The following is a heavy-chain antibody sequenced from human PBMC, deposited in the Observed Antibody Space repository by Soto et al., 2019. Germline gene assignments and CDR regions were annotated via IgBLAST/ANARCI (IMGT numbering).Heavy chain of an antibody. J-gene: IGHJ5*02. V-gene: IGHV3-74*01. D-gene: IGHD7-27*01. Sequence: EVQLVESGGGLVQPGGSLRLSCAASGFTFSTYWMHWVRQVQGKGLVWVSRVNPDGTTTNYAASVKGRFTISRDNAKNTLPLRMNSLRVDDTAVYFCARDLAGVDVSWGQGTLVTVSS. CDR2: VNPDGTTT. CDR3: ARDLAGVDVS. CDR1: GFTFSTYW.